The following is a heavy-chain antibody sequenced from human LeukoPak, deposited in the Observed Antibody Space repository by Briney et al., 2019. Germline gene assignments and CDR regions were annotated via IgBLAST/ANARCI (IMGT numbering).Heavy chain of an antibody. V-gene: IGHV3-33*08. D-gene: IGHD3-16*01. CDR3: ARDYGYMDV. CDR1: GFTFSSYS. Sequence: GGSLRLSCAASGFTFSSYSMNWVRQAPGKGLEWVAVIWYDGSNKYYADSVKGRFTISRDNSKNTLYLQMNSLRAEDTAVYYCARDYGYMDVWGKGTTVTVS. J-gene: IGHJ6*03. CDR2: IWYDGSNK.